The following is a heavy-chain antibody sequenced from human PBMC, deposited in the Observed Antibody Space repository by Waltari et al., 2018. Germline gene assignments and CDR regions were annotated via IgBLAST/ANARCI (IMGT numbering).Heavy chain of an antibody. Sequence: VQLVESGGGLVQPGGSLRLSCAASGFTFSSYGMTWVRQAPGKGLEWVAFIRYDGSNKYYADSVKGRFTISRDNSKNTLYLQMNSLRAEDTAVYYCAKDGLAARPFDYWGQGTLVTVSS. D-gene: IGHD6-6*01. V-gene: IGHV3-30*02. CDR3: AKDGLAARPFDY. CDR1: GFTFSSYG. J-gene: IGHJ4*02. CDR2: IRYDGSNK.